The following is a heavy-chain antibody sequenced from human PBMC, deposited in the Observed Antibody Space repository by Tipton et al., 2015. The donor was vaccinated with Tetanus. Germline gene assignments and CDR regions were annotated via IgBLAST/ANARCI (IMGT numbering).Heavy chain of an antibody. CDR1: GGSITSDNHY. J-gene: IGHJ4*02. D-gene: IGHD5-24*01. CDR3: ARVAENFDY. V-gene: IGHV4-31*02. CDR2: IYHSGST. Sequence: LRLSCAVSGGSITSDNHYWSWIRQPPGKGLEWIGYIYHSGSTYYNASLKSRLDISLDTSKNQFSLRLTSVTVADTAVYYCARVAENFDYWGQGTLVTVSS.